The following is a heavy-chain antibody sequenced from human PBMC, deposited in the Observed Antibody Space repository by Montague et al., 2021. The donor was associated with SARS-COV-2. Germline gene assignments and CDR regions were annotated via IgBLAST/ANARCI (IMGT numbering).Heavy chain of an antibody. J-gene: IGHJ5*02. CDR3: ARGYDYVWGSYRYLHWFDP. CDR1: GGSFSGYY. D-gene: IGHD3-16*02. Sequence: SETLSLTCAVYGGSFSGYYWSWIRQPPGKGLEWIGEIYHSGSTNYNPSLKSRVTISVDTSKNQFSLKLSSVTAADTAVYYCARGYDYVWGSYRYLHWFDPWGQGTLVTVSS. CDR2: IYHSGST. V-gene: IGHV4-34*01.